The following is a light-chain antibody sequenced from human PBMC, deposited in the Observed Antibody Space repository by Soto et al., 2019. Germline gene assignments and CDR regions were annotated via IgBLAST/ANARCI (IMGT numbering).Light chain of an antibody. CDR2: WAT. Sequence: DIVTTHSPDARAVSMGGGATMDFASNLSGFSNSKNRNHLSWYQQKPGQPPKLLVYWATTRESGVPDRVSGSGSGTDFTLTVSGLQAEDVAIYYYHQYFTSPRTFGGGTKVDIK. J-gene: IGKJ4*01. V-gene: IGKV4-1*01. CDR1: LSGFSNSKNRNH. CDR3: HQYFTSPRT.